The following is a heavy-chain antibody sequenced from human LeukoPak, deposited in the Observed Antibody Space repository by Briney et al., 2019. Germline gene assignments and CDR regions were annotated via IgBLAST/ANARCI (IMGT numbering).Heavy chain of an antibody. CDR3: AEVNTD. CDR1: GFSLSTYA. Sequence: PGGSLRLSCAPSGFSLSTYAMSWVRQAPGKGLEWVPNLNHDGTEKYYVDPVHGQFTISRDNAQNALYLQMNSLRAEETAVYYCAEVNTDWGQGSLATVSS. CDR2: LNHDGTEK. J-gene: IGHJ4*02. V-gene: IGHV3-7*01. D-gene: IGHD3-22*01.